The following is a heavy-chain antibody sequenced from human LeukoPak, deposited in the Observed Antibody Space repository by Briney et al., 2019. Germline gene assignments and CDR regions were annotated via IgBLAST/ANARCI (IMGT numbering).Heavy chain of an antibody. J-gene: IGHJ6*03. CDR1: AFTFSRST. V-gene: IGHV3-30*04. CDR3: ARLEARIRHSFYRYV. Sequence: PGRSLRLSCAASAFTFSRSTMHWVRQAPDKGLEWVAVIPYDASSQYYADSVKGRFIISRDNSKNTLYLQMNSLRPEDTAVYYCARLEARIRHSFYRYVWGKGTTVTVSS. CDR2: IPYDASSQ. D-gene: IGHD6-6*01.